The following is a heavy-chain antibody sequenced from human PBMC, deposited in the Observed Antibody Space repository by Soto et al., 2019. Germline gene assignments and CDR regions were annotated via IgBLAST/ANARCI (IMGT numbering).Heavy chain of an antibody. CDR1: GFTFSSYA. J-gene: IGHJ5*02. CDR2: ISGSGGST. D-gene: IGHD4-17*01. CDR3: AKDSYGDYVRWFDP. V-gene: IGHV3-23*01. Sequence: PGGSLRLSCAASGFTFSSYAMSWVRQAPGRGLEWVSAISGSGGSTYYADSVKGRFTISRDNSKNTLYLQMSSLRVEDTAVYYCAKDSYGDYVRWFDPWGQGTLVTVSS.